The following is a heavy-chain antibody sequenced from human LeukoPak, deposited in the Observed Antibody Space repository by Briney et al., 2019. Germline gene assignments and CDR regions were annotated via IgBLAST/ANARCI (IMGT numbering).Heavy chain of an antibody. Sequence: SVKVSCKASGGTFSSYAISWVRQAPGQGLEWMGGIIPIFGTANYAQKFQGRVTITADKSTSTAYMELSSLRSEDTAVYYCARSYCSGGSCYEFVAFGIWGQGTMVTVSS. CDR2: IIPIFGTA. D-gene: IGHD2-15*01. J-gene: IGHJ3*02. CDR3: ARSYCSGGSCYEFVAFGI. CDR1: GGTFSSYA. V-gene: IGHV1-69*06.